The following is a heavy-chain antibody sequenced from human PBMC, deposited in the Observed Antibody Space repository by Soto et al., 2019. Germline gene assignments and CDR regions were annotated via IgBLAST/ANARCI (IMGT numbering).Heavy chain of an antibody. CDR2: VSAGGDMT. V-gene: IGHV3-23*01. J-gene: IGHJ6*02. Sequence: LRLSCAASGVTFSSYAMSWVRQAPGKGLEWVSSVSAGGDMTYYSDSVKGRFTISRDNSNNALFLQMNSLRAEDTALYYCARGDRGGSGSPASYYYSGLDVWGQGTTVTVSS. D-gene: IGHD3-10*01. CDR1: GVTFSSYA. CDR3: ARGDRGGSGSPASYYYSGLDV.